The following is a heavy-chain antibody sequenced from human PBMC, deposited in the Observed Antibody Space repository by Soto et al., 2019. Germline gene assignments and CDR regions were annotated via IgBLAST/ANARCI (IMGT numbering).Heavy chain of an antibody. CDR3: ASGIVGATTYGMDV. J-gene: IGHJ6*02. CDR2: INWNGGST. D-gene: IGHD1-26*01. V-gene: IGHV3-20*04. CDR1: GFTFVDYG. Sequence: PGGSLRLSCAASGFTFVDYGLSWVRQAPGKGLEWVSGINWNGGSTRYADSVKGRFTISRDNAKNSLYLQMNSLRAEDTALYYCASGIVGATTYGMDVWGQGTTVTVSS.